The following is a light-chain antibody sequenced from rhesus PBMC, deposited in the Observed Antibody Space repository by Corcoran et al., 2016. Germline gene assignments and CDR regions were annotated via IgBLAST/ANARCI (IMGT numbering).Light chain of an antibody. V-gene: IGLV1-60*01. Sequence: QSVLTHPPSASEAARKSVILPCSRTRSNIGSNSVSWYQQVPGTAPKVLIYSNDRRPPGVSARFSGSKSGTSASLAISGLQTADEADYYCAAWDAGLTGHILGTGTRLTVL. CDR1: RSNIGSNS. CDR3: AAWDAGLTGHI. CDR2: SND. J-gene: IGLJ1*01.